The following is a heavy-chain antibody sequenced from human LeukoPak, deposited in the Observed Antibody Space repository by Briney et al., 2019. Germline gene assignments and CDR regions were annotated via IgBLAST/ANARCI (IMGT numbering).Heavy chain of an antibody. CDR3: AKRYCSGGSCYMGFDY. D-gene: IGHD2-15*01. CDR2: ISGSGGST. Sequence: GGSLRLSCAASGFTFSSYAMSWVRQAPGKGLEWVSAISGSGGSTYYADSVKGRLTISRDNSKNTLYLQMNSLRAEDTAVYYCAKRYCSGGSCYMGFDYWGQGTLVTVSS. CDR1: GFTFSSYA. V-gene: IGHV3-23*01. J-gene: IGHJ4*02.